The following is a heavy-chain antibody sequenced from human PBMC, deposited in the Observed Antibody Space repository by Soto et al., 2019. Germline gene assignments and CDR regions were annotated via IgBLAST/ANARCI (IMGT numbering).Heavy chain of an antibody. Sequence: WGSLILSCAASGFTFDNYAMNWVRQARGKGLEWVSGITGSGENTYYADSVKGRFTISRDNSKNTLYVQLNSMRVEDTAIYYCAKVVGGSGNYAHYYYYGSDVWGQGTTVSVSS. CDR3: AKVVGGSGNYAHYYYYGSDV. CDR1: GFTFDNYA. V-gene: IGHV3-23*01. J-gene: IGHJ6*01. D-gene: IGHD3-10*01. CDR2: ITGSGENT.